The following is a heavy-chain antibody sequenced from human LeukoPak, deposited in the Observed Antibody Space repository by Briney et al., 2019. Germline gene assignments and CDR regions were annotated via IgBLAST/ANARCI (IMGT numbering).Heavy chain of an antibody. CDR3: ARVRGYSYGHFDY. Sequence: GGSLRLSCAASGFTFSSYEMNWVRQAPGKGLEWVSYISSSGSTIYYADSVKGRFTISRDNAKNSLYLQMNSLRAEDTAVYYCARVRGYSYGHFDYWGQGILVTVSS. CDR1: GFTFSSYE. J-gene: IGHJ4*02. CDR2: ISSSGSTI. V-gene: IGHV3-48*03. D-gene: IGHD5-18*01.